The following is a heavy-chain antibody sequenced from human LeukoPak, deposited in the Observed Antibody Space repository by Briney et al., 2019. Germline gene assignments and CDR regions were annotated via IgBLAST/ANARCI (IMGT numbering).Heavy chain of an antibody. CDR1: GFTFTSYA. J-gene: IGHJ4*02. CDR3: VKGQIDY. Sequence: GGSLRLSCSASGFTFTSYAMHWVRQAPGKGLEYVSAIGISGVSTYYADSVKGRFTISRDNSKNTLYLQMSTLRAEDTAVYYCVKGQIDYWGQGILVTVSS. CDR2: IGISGVST. V-gene: IGHV3-64D*06.